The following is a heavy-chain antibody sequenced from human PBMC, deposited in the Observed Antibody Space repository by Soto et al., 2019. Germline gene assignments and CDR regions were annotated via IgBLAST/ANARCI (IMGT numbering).Heavy chain of an antibody. Sequence: EVYLVESGGGVVRPGGSLRLSCAASGFGFDEYGMSWVRQGPGKGLEWVSGINRHGDSTGYADFVKGRFNISRDNAKNSLELQMNGLRAEDTAFYYCARDHRWGYEYGDYGDSWGQGTLVTVSS. D-gene: IGHD4-17*01. J-gene: IGHJ4*02. CDR3: ARDHRWGYEYGDYGDS. CDR2: INRHGDST. CDR1: GFGFDEYG. V-gene: IGHV3-20*04.